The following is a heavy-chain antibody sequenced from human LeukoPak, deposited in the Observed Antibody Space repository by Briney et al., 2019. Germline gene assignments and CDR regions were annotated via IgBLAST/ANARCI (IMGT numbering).Heavy chain of an antibody. V-gene: IGHV1-2*02. J-gene: IGHJ4*02. Sequence: ASVKVSCKASGYTFTGYYMHWVRHAPGQGLEWMGWINPNSGGTNYAQKFQGRVTMTRDTSISTAYMELSRLRSDDTAVYYCARDPLGSSWSPAYYWGQGTLVTVSS. CDR3: ARDPLGSSWSPAYY. D-gene: IGHD6-13*01. CDR2: INPNSGGT. CDR1: GYTFTGYY.